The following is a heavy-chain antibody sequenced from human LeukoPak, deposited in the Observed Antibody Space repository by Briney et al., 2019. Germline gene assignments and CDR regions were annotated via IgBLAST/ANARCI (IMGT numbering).Heavy chain of an antibody. CDR3: ASMRGGYSYGLGEYFDY. J-gene: IGHJ4*02. CDR2: IYYSGST. D-gene: IGHD5-18*01. Sequence: SETLSLTCTVSGGSISSYYWGWTRQPPGKGLEWIGSIYYSGSTYYNPSLKSRVTISVDTSKNQFSLKLSSVTAADTAVYYCASMRGGYSYGLGEYFDYWGQGTLVTVSS. CDR1: GGSISSYY. V-gene: IGHV4-39*01.